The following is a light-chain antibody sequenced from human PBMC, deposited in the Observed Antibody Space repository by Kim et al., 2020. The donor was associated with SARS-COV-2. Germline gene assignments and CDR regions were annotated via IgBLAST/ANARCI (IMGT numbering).Light chain of an antibody. V-gene: IGLV2-11*01. CDR1: SSGVGANNH. J-gene: IGLJ1*01. CDR2: DVS. Sequence: SVRTAWSGTSSGVGANNHASWYQQHPGKAPTLMIYDVSERPSGVPDRFSGSKSGNTASLTISGLQAEDEADYYCCSDADSSTSYVFGTGTKVTVL. CDR3: CSDADSSTSYV.